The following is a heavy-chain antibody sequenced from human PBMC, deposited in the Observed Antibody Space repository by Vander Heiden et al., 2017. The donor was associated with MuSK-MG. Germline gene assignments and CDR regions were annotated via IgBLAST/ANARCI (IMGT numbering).Heavy chain of an antibody. CDR3: VKDVGGIGPLDY. Sequence: EVQLVESGGALVQPGRSLILSCPASGFPFGDYAMHWVRQAPGKGLEWVSGIDWHSNSIDYADSVKGRFTISRDNARNSLYLQMNSLRGEDTAFYYCVKDVGGIGPLDYWGQGTLVSVSS. CDR2: IDWHSNSI. J-gene: IGHJ4*02. V-gene: IGHV3-9*01. CDR1: GFPFGDYA.